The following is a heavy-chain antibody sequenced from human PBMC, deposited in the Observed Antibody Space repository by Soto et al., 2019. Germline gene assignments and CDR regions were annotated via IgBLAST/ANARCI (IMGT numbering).Heavy chain of an antibody. Sequence: QVQLVESGGGLVKPGGSLRLSCAASGFTFSDYYMSWIRQAPGKELEWVSYISSSGSTIYYADSVKGRFTISRDNAKNSLYLQMNSLRAEDTAVYYCARRGYYGSGSYYNGYYYYYMDVWGKGTTVTVSS. CDR1: GFTFSDYY. V-gene: IGHV3-11*01. J-gene: IGHJ6*03. CDR2: ISSSGSTI. D-gene: IGHD3-10*01. CDR3: ARRGYYGSGSYYNGYYYYYMDV.